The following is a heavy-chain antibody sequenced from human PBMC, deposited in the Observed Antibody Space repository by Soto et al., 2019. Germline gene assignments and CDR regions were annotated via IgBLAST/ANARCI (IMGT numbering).Heavy chain of an antibody. D-gene: IGHD3-9*01. CDR1: GGTFSRYA. CDR2: IIPIFGTA. V-gene: IGHV1-69*06. Sequence: ASVKVSFKASGGTFSRYAISWVRQAPGQGLEWMGGIIPIFGTANYAQKFQGRVTITADKSTSTAYMELSSLRAEDTAVYYCAGTTISPRYEYYGMDVWGQGTTVTVSS. CDR3: AGTTISPRYEYYGMDV. J-gene: IGHJ6*02.